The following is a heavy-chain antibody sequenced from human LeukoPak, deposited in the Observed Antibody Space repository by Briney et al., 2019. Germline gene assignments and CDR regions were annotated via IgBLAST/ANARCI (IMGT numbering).Heavy chain of an antibody. CDR2: ISDNDGGT. CDR1: GFTFSSYW. J-gene: IGHJ6*02. CDR3: AKVGPRYSSGWYYFGMDV. D-gene: IGHD6-19*01. V-gene: IGHV3-23*01. Sequence: GGSLRLSCAASGFTFSSYWMSWVRQAPGKGLEWVSSISDNDGGTYYADSVKGRFTLSRDNSKNTLYLQMNSLRADDTAIYYCAKVGPRYSSGWYYFGMDVWGQGTTVTVSS.